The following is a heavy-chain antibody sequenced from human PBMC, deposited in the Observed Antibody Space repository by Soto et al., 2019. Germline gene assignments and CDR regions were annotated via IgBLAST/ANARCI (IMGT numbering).Heavy chain of an antibody. D-gene: IGHD6-6*01. CDR1: GGSIISASYS. Sequence: QVQLQESGPRLVKPSQTLSLSCAVPGGSIISASYSWNWIRQSPGRGLEWIGHIYSSGSTYYNPSLKSRVSIPVATSTNQFSLKLTSVTAADTSVYFCAREDAARIERWFDAWGQGILVTVSS. J-gene: IGHJ5*02. V-gene: IGHV4-31*11. CDR2: IYSSGST. CDR3: AREDAARIERWFDA.